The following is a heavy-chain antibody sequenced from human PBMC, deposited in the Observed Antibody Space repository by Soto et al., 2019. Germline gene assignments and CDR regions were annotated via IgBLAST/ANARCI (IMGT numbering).Heavy chain of an antibody. V-gene: IGHV1-69*13. CDR3: ARKRLQLLWFGELAR. CDR1: GGTFSSYA. J-gene: IGHJ4*02. CDR2: IIPIFGTA. D-gene: IGHD3-10*01. Sequence: GASVKVSCKASGGTFSSYAISWVRQAPGQGLEWMGGIIPIFGTANYAQKFQGRVTITADESTSTAYMELSSLRSEDTAVYYCARKRLQLLWFGELARWGQGTLVTVSS.